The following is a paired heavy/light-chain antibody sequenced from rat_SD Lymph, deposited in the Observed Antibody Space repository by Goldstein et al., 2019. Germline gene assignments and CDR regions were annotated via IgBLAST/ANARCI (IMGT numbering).Light chain of an antibody. V-gene: IGKV8S6*01. J-gene: IGKJ5*01. CDR3: QQHYSYPLT. CDR1: QSLLSSGNQKNY. Sequence: DIVMTQSPSSLAVSAGETVTINCKSSQSLLSSGNQKNYLAWYQQKPGQSPKLLIYLASTRESGVPDRFIGSGSGTDFTLTISSVQAEDLADYYCQQHYSYPLTFGSGTKLEIK. CDR2: LAS.
Heavy chain of an antibody. D-gene: IGHD1-12*02. CDR3: ARRTRYDGTYYYPSGVMDA. J-gene: IGHJ4*01. Sequence: EVQLVESGGGLVQPGRSLKLSCVASGFTFSNYGMNWIRQAPGKGLEWVAYISSGSSYIYYAETVKGRFTISRDNAKNTLYLQMTSLRSEDTALYYCARRTRYDGTYYYPSGVMDAWGQGASVTVSS. V-gene: IGHV5-34*01. CDR2: ISSGSSYI. CDR1: GFTFSNYG.